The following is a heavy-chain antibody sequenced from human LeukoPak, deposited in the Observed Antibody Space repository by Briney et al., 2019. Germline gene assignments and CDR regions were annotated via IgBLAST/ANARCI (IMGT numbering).Heavy chain of an antibody. CDR2: IYYSGST. D-gene: IGHD2-2*01. CDR1: GGSISSYY. Sequence: PSETLSLTCTVSGGSISSYYWSWIRQPPGKGLEWIGYIYYSGSTNYNPSLKSRVTISVDTSKNQFSLKLSSVTAADTAVYYCARVQVVPAARGGWFDPWGQGTLVTVSS. J-gene: IGHJ5*02. V-gene: IGHV4-59*12. CDR3: ARVQVVPAARGGWFDP.